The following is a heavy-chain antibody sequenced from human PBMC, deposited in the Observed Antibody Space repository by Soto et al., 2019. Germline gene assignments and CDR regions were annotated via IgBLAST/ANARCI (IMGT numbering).Heavy chain of an antibody. CDR2: INPSGGST. CDR3: ARDEKYCGGDCYPFTYYYYYYMDV. J-gene: IGHJ6*03. D-gene: IGHD2-21*01. Sequence: QVLEWMGIINPSGGSTSYAQKFQGRVTMTRDTSTSTVYMELSSLRSEDTAVYYCARDEKYCGGDCYPFTYYYYYYMDVWGKGTTVTVSS. V-gene: IGHV1-46*03.